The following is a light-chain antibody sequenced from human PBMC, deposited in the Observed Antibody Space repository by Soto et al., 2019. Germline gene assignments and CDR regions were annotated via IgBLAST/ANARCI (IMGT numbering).Light chain of an antibody. CDR2: DVS. CDR1: SSDVGGYNY. Sequence: QSALTQPASVSGSPGQSITISCTGTSSDVGGYNYVSWYQQYPGKAPKLMIYDVSDRPSGVSNRFSGSKSGNTASLTISGLQAEDEADYYCSSFTTSNTWVFGGGTKVTVL. V-gene: IGLV2-14*03. CDR3: SSFTTSNTWV. J-gene: IGLJ3*02.